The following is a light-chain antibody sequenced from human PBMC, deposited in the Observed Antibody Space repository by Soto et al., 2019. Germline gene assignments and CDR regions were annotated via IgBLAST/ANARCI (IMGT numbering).Light chain of an antibody. J-gene: IGKJ1*01. CDR2: GAS. CDR1: QTVTSNC. V-gene: IGKV3-20*01. Sequence: EIVLTQSPATLSLSAGERATLSCGASQTVTSNCLAWYQQKPGQAPRLLIFGASIRVTGVPARFIGSGSGTDFTLTISSLEPEDFAVYYCQHYVTSFTTFGQGTKVDIK. CDR3: QHYVTSFTT.